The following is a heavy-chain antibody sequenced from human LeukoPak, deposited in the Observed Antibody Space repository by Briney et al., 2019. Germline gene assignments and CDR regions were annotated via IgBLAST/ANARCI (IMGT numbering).Heavy chain of an antibody. V-gene: IGHV3-20*04. D-gene: IGHD6-19*01. CDR1: GFTFDDYG. CDR3: ARVSRADKQWLVRYFDY. Sequence: GGSLRLSCAASGFTFDDYGMSWVRQAPGKGLEWVAGINWNGGSTGYADSVKGRFTISRDNAKNSLYLQMNSLKAEDTALYYCARVSRADKQWLVRYFDYWRQGTLVTVSS. J-gene: IGHJ4*02. CDR2: INWNGGST.